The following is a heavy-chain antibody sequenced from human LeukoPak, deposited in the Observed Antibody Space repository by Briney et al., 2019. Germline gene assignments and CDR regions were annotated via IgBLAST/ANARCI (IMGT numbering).Heavy chain of an antibody. CDR1: GFTFSSYG. CDR3: AKDETERIYYYYYGMDV. Sequence: GGSLRLSCAASGFTFSSYGMHWVRQAPGKGLEWVAVTSYDGKDKYYADSVKGRFTISGDNSKNTLYLQMSSLRAEDTAVYYCAKDETERIYYYYYGMDVWGQGTTVTVSS. D-gene: IGHD2/OR15-2a*01. J-gene: IGHJ6*02. CDR2: TSYDGKDK. V-gene: IGHV3-30*18.